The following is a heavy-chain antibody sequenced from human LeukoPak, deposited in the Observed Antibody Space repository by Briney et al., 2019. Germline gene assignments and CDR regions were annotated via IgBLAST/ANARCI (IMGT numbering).Heavy chain of an antibody. V-gene: IGHV1-8*03. CDR1: GYTFTSYD. Sequence: ASVKVSCKASGYTFTSYDINWVRQATGQGLEWMGWMNPNGGNTGYAQKFQGRVTITRNTSISTAYMELSSLRSEDTAVYYCATTYYDILTGYFELAAFDIWGQGTMVTVSS. D-gene: IGHD3-9*01. J-gene: IGHJ3*02. CDR2: MNPNGGNT. CDR3: ATTYYDILTGYFELAAFDI.